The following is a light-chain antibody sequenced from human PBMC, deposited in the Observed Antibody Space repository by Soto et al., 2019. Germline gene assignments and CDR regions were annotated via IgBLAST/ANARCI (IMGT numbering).Light chain of an antibody. CDR1: QSVGSK. Sequence: EIVMTQSPATLSVSPGERATLSCRASQSVGSKLAWYQQKPGQAPRLLIYGASTRATGIPARFSGSGSGTEFTLTISSLQSEDLAIYSCQQYNNWPPRFTFGPGTRWISN. CDR2: GAS. CDR3: QQYNNWPPRFT. V-gene: IGKV3-15*01. J-gene: IGKJ3*01.